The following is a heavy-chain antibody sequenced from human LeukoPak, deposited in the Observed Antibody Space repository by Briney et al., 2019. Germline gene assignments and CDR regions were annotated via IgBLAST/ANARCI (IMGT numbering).Heavy chain of an antibody. CDR3: ARDGGYCSSTSCYYYYMDV. D-gene: IGHD2-2*01. CDR2: IYYSGST. V-gene: IGHV4-59*01. Sequence: SETLSLTCTVSGGSISSYYWSWIRQPPGKGLEWIGYIYYSGSTNYNPSLKSRVTISVETSKNQFSLKLSSVTAADTAVYYCARDGGYCSSTSCYYYYMDVWGKGTTVTISS. J-gene: IGHJ6*03. CDR1: GGSISSYY.